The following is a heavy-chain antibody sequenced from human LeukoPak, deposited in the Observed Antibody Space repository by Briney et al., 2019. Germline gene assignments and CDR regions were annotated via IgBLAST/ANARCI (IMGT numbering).Heavy chain of an antibody. CDR2: IYPGDSDT. D-gene: IGHD5-18*01. CDR3: ARPAETPMGAAFDI. CDR1: GFSFTTYW. J-gene: IGHJ3*02. V-gene: IGHV5-51*01. Sequence: GEPLKISCKPSGFSFTTYWIGWVRQVPGKGLEWMGVIYPGDSDTRYSPSFQGQVTISADRSISTAFLQWSGLRASDTAVYYCARPAETPMGAAFDIWGQGTMVAVSS.